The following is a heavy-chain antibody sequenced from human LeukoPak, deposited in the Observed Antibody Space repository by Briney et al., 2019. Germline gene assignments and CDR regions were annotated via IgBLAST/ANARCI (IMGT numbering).Heavy chain of an antibody. CDR1: GFTFSSFV. CDR2: IRYDGTDK. J-gene: IGHJ4*02. D-gene: IGHD2-21*01. V-gene: IGHV3-30*02. CDR3: APRVVVITAPFDY. Sequence: GGSLRLSCAASGFTFSSFVMHWVRQAPGKGLEWVAFIRYDGTDKYYADSVKGRFTISRDNSKNTLYLQMNSLRPADTAVYYCAPRVVVITAPFDYWGQGTLVTVSS.